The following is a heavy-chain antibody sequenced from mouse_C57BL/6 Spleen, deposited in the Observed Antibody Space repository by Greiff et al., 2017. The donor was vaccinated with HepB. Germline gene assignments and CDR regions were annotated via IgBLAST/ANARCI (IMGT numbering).Heavy chain of an antibody. V-gene: IGHV5-4*01. Sequence: EVMLVESGGGLVKPGGSLKLSCAASGFTFSSYAMSWVRQTPEKRLEWVATISDGGSYTYYPDNVKGRFTISRDNAKNNLYLQMSHLKSEDTAMYYCARDGAGTLAYWGQGTLVTVSA. CDR1: GFTFSSYA. CDR3: ARDGAGTLAY. D-gene: IGHD4-1*01. CDR2: ISDGGSYT. J-gene: IGHJ3*01.